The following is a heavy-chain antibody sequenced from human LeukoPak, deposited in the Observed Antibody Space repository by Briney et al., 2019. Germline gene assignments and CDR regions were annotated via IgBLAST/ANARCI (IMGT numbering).Heavy chain of an antibody. Sequence: GGSLRLSCAASGFTSSPYNMNWVRQAPGKGLEWVSSISSSSSQIYYADSVKGRFTISRGNAKSSLYLQMNSLRAEDTAMYYCARDRAVGAFDIWGQGTMVTVSS. CDR1: GFTSSPYN. J-gene: IGHJ3*02. CDR2: ISSSSSQI. CDR3: ARDRAVGAFDI. V-gene: IGHV3-21*01.